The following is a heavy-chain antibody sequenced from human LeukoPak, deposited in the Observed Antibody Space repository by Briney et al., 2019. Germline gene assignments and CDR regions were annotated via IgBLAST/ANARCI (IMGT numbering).Heavy chain of an antibody. D-gene: IGHD2-2*01. J-gene: IGHJ4*02. Sequence: SETLSLTCTVSGGSISSSSYYWDWIRQPPGKGLEWIGTIYYSGSTYYNPSLKSRVTISVDTSKNQFSLKLSSVTAADTAVYYCARGRLRPASPFDYWGQGTLVTVSS. V-gene: IGHV4-39*07. CDR1: GGSISSSSYY. CDR2: IYYSGST. CDR3: ARGRLRPASPFDY.